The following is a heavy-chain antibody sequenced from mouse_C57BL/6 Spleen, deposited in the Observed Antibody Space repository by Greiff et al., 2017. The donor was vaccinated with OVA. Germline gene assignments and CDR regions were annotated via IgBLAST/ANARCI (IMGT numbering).Heavy chain of an antibody. CDR3: ASAIYYGNYGSAMDY. CDR2: IYPGSGDT. Sequence: VQLQQSGPELVKPGASVKISCTASGYAFSSSWMNWVKQRPGKGLEWIGRIYPGSGDTKSNGKVKGKATLTADKSSSTAYMQLSSLTSEDSAVYFCASAIYYGNYGSAMDYWGQGTSVTVSS. J-gene: IGHJ4*01. D-gene: IGHD2-1*01. CDR1: GYAFSSSW. V-gene: IGHV1-82*01.